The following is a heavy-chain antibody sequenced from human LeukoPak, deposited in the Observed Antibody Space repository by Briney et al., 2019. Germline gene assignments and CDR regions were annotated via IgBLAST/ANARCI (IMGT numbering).Heavy chain of an antibody. Sequence: PGGPLRLSCSASGFTFSSYGMHWVRQAPGKGLEWVAVIWYDGSNKYYADSVKGRFTISRDNSNTTLYLKMNSLRAEDTAVYYCARDGPPQYSSSQSYFDYWGQGTLVTVSS. CDR3: ARDGPPQYSSSQSYFDY. V-gene: IGHV3-33*08. D-gene: IGHD6-13*01. J-gene: IGHJ4*02. CDR1: GFTFSSYG. CDR2: IWYDGSNK.